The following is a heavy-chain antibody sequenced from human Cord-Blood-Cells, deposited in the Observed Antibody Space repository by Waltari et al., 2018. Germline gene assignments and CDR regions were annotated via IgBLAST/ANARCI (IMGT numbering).Heavy chain of an antibody. CDR1: GYTFTSYD. V-gene: IGHV1-8*03. CDR3: ARGAGSSWYYYYGMDV. CDR2: MKPNRGNT. D-gene: IGHD6-13*01. Sequence: QVQLVQSGAEVKKPGASVKVSCKASGYTFTSYDINWVRQATGQGLEWMGWMKPNRGNTGYAQECQGRVTITRNTSISTAYSELSSLRSEYTAVYYCARGAGSSWYYYYGMDVWGQGTTVTVSS. J-gene: IGHJ6*02.